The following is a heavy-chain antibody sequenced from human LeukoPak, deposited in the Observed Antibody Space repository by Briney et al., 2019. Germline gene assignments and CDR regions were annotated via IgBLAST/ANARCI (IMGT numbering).Heavy chain of an antibody. V-gene: IGHV4-4*07. CDR2: IYTSGST. J-gene: IGHJ5*02. CDR1: GGSISSYY. Sequence: SETLSLTCTVSGGSISSYYWSWIRQPAGKGLEGIGRIYTSGSTNYNPSLKSRVTISVDTSKNQFSLKLSSVTAADTAVYYCARGLSYCSSTSCYTGWFDPWGQGTLVTVSS. D-gene: IGHD2-2*02. CDR3: ARGLSYCSSTSCYTGWFDP.